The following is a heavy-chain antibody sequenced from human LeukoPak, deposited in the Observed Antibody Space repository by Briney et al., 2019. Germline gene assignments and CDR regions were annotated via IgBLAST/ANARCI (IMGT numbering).Heavy chain of an antibody. CDR3: ARGTYGSGSLRNWFDP. CDR2: INPSGDST. CDR1: GYTFTSYY. Sequence: ASVKVSCKASGYTFTSYYMHWVRQAPGQGLEWMGIINPSGDSTSYAQKFQGRVTMTRDTSTSTVYMELSSLRSEDTAVYYCARGTYGSGSLRNWFDPWGQGTLVTVSS. J-gene: IGHJ5*02. D-gene: IGHD3-10*01. V-gene: IGHV1-46*01.